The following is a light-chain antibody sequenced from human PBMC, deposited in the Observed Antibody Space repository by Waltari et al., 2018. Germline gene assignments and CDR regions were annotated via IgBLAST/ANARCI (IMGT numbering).Light chain of an antibody. V-gene: IGLV3-1*01. CDR1: QLGHKF. CDR2: QAM. Sequence: SYELTQPPSVSVSPGQTAPITCSAIQLGHKFLAWYQQKSGQTPFLVIYQAMKRPSGIPERFSGSNSGNTATLTISGTQVDDEADFYCQAWDTTIVVFGGGTKLTVL. CDR3: QAWDTTIVV. J-gene: IGLJ2*01.